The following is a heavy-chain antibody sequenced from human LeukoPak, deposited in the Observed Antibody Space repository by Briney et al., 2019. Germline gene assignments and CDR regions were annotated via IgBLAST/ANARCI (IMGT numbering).Heavy chain of an antibody. CDR1: GFRFSSYS. D-gene: IGHD6-6*01. CDR2: IDFCSTYI. CDR3: VKDQGQVYGYFDS. J-gene: IGHJ4*02. Sequence: GGSLRLSCAASGFRFSSYSMNWVRQAPGKGLEWVSSIDFCSTYIYNTDSVKGRFTTSRDNAKNSLDLQMNSLKVEDTAVYYCVKDQGQVYGYFDSWGQGTLVTVSS. V-gene: IGHV3-21*01.